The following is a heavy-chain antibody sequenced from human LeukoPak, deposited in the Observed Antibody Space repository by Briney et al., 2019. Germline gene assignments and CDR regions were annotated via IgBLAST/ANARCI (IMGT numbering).Heavy chain of an antibody. D-gene: IGHD1-14*01. J-gene: IGHJ4*02. Sequence: SETLSLTCAVYGGSLSDFYWSWIRQPPGKGLEWIGEVSQGEGTKYNPSLKSRVTISEDTSKNQISLNLKSVTAADTAVYYCATGEDRVKAHSWGQGTLVTVSS. CDR3: ATGEDRVKAHS. CDR2: VSQGEGT. CDR1: GGSLSDFY. V-gene: IGHV4-34*01.